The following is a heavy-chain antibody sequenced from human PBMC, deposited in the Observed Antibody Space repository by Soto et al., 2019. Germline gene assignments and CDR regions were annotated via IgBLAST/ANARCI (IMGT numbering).Heavy chain of an antibody. CDR1: GFIFSSYD. V-gene: IGHV3-13*01. Sequence: GGSRSLSCAASGFIFSSYDMHWVRHVIGKGMEWVAVIDTKGDTYYPGSMHGRFTISRENVKSSLYLQMNSLRVEDTAVYYCARVDPLNYGLYPYYDYFGMDVWGQGTTVTV. CDR2: IDTKGDT. CDR3: ARVDPLNYGLYPYYDYFGMDV. D-gene: IGHD3-16*01. J-gene: IGHJ6*02.